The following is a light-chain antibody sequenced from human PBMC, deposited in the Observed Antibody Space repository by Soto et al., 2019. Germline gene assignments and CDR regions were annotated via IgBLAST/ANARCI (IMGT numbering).Light chain of an antibody. J-gene: IGLJ2*01. CDR1: SSNIGAGYD. Sequence: QPVLTQPPSVSGAPGQRVTISCTGSSSNIGAGYDVHWYQQLPGTAPKLLIYGNSNRPSGVPDRFSGSKSGTSASLAITGLQAEDAADYYCQSYDSSLSGSVVFGGGTKLTVL. CDR2: GNS. V-gene: IGLV1-40*01. CDR3: QSYDSSLSGSVV.